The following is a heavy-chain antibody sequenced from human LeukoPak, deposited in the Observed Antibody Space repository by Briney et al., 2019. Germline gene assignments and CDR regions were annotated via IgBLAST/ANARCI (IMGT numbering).Heavy chain of an antibody. Sequence: GGSLRLSCAASGFTFSSYSMNWVRQAPGKGLEWVSYISSSSSTIYYADSVKGRFTISRDNAKNSLYLQMNSLRAEDTAVYYCARDESYYYDSSGYIDYWGQGTLVTVSS. V-gene: IGHV3-48*01. CDR1: GFTFSSYS. J-gene: IGHJ4*02. CDR3: ARDESYYYDSSGYIDY. D-gene: IGHD3-22*01. CDR2: ISSSSSTI.